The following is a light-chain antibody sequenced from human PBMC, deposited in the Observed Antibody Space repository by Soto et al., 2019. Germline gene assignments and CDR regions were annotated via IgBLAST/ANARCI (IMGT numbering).Light chain of an antibody. V-gene: IGKV1-5*03. J-gene: IGKJ1*01. CDR3: QQYNSYSPWT. CDR1: QSISSW. Sequence: DIQMTQSPSTLSASVGDRVTITCRASQSISSWLAWYQQKPGKAPKLLIYKASSLESGVPSRFSGSGSGTEFTLTISSLQPDDFSTYYCQQYNSYSPWTFGQGTKLAIK. CDR2: KAS.